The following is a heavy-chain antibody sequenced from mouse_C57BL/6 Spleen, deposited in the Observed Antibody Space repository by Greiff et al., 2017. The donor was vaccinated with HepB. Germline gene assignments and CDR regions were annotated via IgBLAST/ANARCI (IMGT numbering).Heavy chain of an antibody. V-gene: IGHV7-3*01. CDR2: IRNEANGYTT. D-gene: IGHD2-14*01. CDR3: ASSSLWVRRWAMDY. J-gene: IGHJ4*01. CDR1: GFTFTDYY. Sequence: EVNLVESGAGLVQPGGSLSLSCAASGFTFTDYYMSWVRQPPGKALEWLGFIRNEANGYTTEYSASVKGRFTISRDTSQSILYLQMNALRAEDSATYYCASSSLWVRRWAMDYWGQVTSVTVSS.